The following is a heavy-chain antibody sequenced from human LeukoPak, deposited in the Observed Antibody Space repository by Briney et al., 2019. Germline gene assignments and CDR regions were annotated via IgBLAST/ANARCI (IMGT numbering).Heavy chain of an antibody. CDR3: ARSTMVRGVIPRRGYYYYMDV. CDR1: GGTFSSYA. Sequence: GASVKVSCKASGGTFSSYAISWVRQAPGQGLEWMGGIIPIFGTANYAQKFQGRVTITADESTSTAYMELSSLRSEDTAVYYCARSTMVRGVIPRRGYYYYMDVWGKRTTVTISS. D-gene: IGHD3-10*01. CDR2: IIPIFGTA. V-gene: IGHV1-69*13. J-gene: IGHJ6*03.